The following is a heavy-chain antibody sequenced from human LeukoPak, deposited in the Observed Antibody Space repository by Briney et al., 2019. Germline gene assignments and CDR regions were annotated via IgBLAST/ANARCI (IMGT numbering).Heavy chain of an antibody. J-gene: IGHJ3*02. CDR1: GGSISSYY. D-gene: IGHD2-2*02. CDR2: IYTSGST. CDR3: ARRPWGYCSSTSCYKNAFDI. Sequence: PSETLSLTCTVSGGSISSYYWSSIRQPPGKGLEWIGYIYTSGSTTYNPSLKSRVTISVDTSKNQFSLKLSSVTAADTDVYYCARRPWGYCSSTSCYKNAFDIWGQGTMVTVSS. V-gene: IGHV4-4*09.